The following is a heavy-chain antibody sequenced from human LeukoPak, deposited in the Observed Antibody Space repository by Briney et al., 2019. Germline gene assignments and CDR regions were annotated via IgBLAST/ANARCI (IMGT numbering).Heavy chain of an antibody. V-gene: IGHV3-21*01. D-gene: IGHD2-8*01. CDR2: ISSNNYDI. CDR1: GFILSSFT. Sequence: GESLRLSCAASGFILSSFTMNWVRQAPGKGMEWVSSISSNNYDIYYTDSVKGRFTISRDNAKNSLYLQMNSLRAEDTAVYYCVRIPNGAPFPHWFDPWGQGTLVTVSS. J-gene: IGHJ5*02. CDR3: VRIPNGAPFPHWFDP.